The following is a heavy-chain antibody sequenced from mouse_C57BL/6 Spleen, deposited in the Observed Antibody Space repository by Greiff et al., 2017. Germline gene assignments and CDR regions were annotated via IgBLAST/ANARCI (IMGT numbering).Heavy chain of an antibody. Sequence: EVKLMESGAGLVKPGGSLKLSCAASGFTFSSYAMSWVRQTPEKRLEWVAYISSGGDYIYYADTVKGRFTISRDNARNTLYLEMSSLKYEDIAMYYCTRVGLRTLYAMDYWGQGTSVTVSS. CDR2: ISSGGDYI. CDR1: GFTFSSYA. J-gene: IGHJ4*01. D-gene: IGHD2-4*01. CDR3: TRVGLRTLYAMDY. V-gene: IGHV5-9-1*02.